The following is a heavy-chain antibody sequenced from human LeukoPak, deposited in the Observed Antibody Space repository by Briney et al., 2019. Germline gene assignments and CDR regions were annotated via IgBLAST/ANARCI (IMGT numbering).Heavy chain of an antibody. CDR2: ITHSGST. J-gene: IGHJ4*02. CDR1: GGSFSNYY. CDR3: ARKTLVTGNFY. Sequence: PSETLSLTCAVYGGSFSNYYWSWIRQPPGKGLEWIGEITHSGSTNYNPSLKSRVTISIDTSQNQFSLKLSSVTAADTAVYYCARKTLVTGNFYWGQGTLVTVSS. D-gene: IGHD3-9*01. V-gene: IGHV4-34*01.